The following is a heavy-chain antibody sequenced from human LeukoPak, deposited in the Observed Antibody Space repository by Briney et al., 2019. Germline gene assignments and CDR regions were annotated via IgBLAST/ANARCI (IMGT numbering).Heavy chain of an antibody. D-gene: IGHD1-26*01. Sequence: GGSLRLSCVASGFDFNTHEMTWVRQAPGKGLEWVSYIGGTGETIYYADSVKGRFTVSRDNAKNSVYLQMNSLRAEDTAVYYCARDAPYLVGATYFDYWGQGTLVTVSS. CDR1: GFDFNTHE. CDR2: IGGTGETI. J-gene: IGHJ4*02. CDR3: ARDAPYLVGATYFDY. V-gene: IGHV3-48*03.